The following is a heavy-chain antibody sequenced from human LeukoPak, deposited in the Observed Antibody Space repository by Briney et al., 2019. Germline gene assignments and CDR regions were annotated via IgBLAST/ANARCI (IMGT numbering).Heavy chain of an antibody. D-gene: IGHD3-10*01. CDR1: GFTFSSYS. CDR2: ISSSSSYI. Sequence: AGSLRFSSAASGFTFSSYSMNWVRQGPGKGLEWGSSISSSSSYIYYADSVKGRFTISRDNAKNSLYLQMNSLRAEDTAVYYCAKGGYYGSGSYYPNYYYYYMDVWGKGTTVTISS. CDR3: AKGGYYGSGSYYPNYYYYYMDV. V-gene: IGHV3-21*04. J-gene: IGHJ6*03.